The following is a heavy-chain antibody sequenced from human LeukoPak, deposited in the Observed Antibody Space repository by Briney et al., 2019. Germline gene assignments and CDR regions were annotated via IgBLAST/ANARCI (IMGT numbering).Heavy chain of an antibody. CDR2: INPNSGGT. Sequence: GASVKVSCKASGYTFTGYYMHWVRQAPGQGLEWMGRINPNSGGTNYAQKLQGRVTMTTDTSTSTAYMELRSLRSDDTAVYYCARWVVVPAAQSYYYGMDVWGQGTTVTVSS. J-gene: IGHJ6*02. V-gene: IGHV1-2*06. CDR3: ARWVVVPAAQSYYYGMDV. CDR1: GYTFTGYY. D-gene: IGHD2-2*01.